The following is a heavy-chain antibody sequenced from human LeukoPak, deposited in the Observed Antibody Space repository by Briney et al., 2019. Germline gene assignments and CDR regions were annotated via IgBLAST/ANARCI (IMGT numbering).Heavy chain of an antibody. CDR2: IQSSGTA. Sequence: PSETLSLTCTVSGDSVSNGNYYWNWIRQHPAKGLEWLAFIQSSGTARYNPSLKSRLMVSLDTSKNQFSLKLTAVTAADTAVYYCAGGGDSRKAGYWGRGTLITVSS. J-gene: IGHJ4*02. CDR1: GDSVSNGNYY. V-gene: IGHV4-31*03. D-gene: IGHD2-21*01. CDR3: AGGGDSRKAGY.